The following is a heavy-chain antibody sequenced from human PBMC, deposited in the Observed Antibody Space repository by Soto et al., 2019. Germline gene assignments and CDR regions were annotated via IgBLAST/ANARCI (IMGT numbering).Heavy chain of an antibody. D-gene: IGHD4-17*01. V-gene: IGHV1-46*01. CDR2: INPSGGST. J-gene: IGHJ6*02. CDR3: ARDPMTKVPEYYYGMDV. Sequence: ASVKVSCKASGYTFTSYYMHWVRQAPGQGLEWMGIINPSGGSTSYAQKFQGRVTMTRDTSTSTVYMELSSLRSEDTAVYYCARDPMTKVPEYYYGMDVWGQGTTVTVSS. CDR1: GYTFTSYY.